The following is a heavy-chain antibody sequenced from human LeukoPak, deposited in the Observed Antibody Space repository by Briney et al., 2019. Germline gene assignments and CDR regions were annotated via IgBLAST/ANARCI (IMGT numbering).Heavy chain of an antibody. J-gene: IGHJ6*03. CDR1: GGSISSYY. Sequence: PSETLSLTCTVSGGSISSYYWSWIRQPAGKGLEWIGRIYTSGSTNYNPSLKSRVTMSVDTSKNQFSLKLSSVTAADTAVYYSARATYDGYYYYYMDVWGKGTTVTVSS. D-gene: IGHD3-22*01. CDR3: ARATYDGYYYYYMDV. CDR2: IYTSGST. V-gene: IGHV4-4*07.